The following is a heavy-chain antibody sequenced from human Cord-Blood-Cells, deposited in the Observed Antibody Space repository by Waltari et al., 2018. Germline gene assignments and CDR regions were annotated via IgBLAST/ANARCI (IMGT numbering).Heavy chain of an antibody. CDR2: INHSGST. V-gene: IGHV4-34*01. J-gene: IGHJ4*02. CDR3: ARGPLYYYGSGSYYKDPYFDY. CDR1: GGSFSGYY. D-gene: IGHD3-10*01. Sequence: QVQLQQWGAGLLKPSETLSLTCAVYGGSFSGYYWSWIRQPPGKGLEWIGEINHSGSTNHHPSRKSRVTISVDTSKNQFSLKLSSVTAADTAVYYCARGPLYYYGSGSYYKDPYFDYWGQGTLVTVSS.